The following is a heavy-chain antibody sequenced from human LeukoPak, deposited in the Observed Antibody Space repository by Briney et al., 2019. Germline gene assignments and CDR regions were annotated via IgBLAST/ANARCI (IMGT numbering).Heavy chain of an antibody. J-gene: IGHJ4*02. CDR2: ISGSGGST. D-gene: IGHD6-13*01. V-gene: IGHV3-23*01. CDR3: AKGKDLYSSSWYYFDY. CDR1: GFTFSSYA. Sequence: GGSLRLSCAASGFTFSSYAMSWVRQAPGKGLEWVSAISGSGGSTYYADSVKGRFTISRDNSKNTLYLQMNSLRAEDTAVYYCAKGKDLYSSSWYYFDYWGQGTLVTVSS.